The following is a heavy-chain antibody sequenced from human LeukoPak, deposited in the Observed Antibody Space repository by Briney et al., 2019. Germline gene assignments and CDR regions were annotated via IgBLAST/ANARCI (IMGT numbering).Heavy chain of an antibody. D-gene: IGHD1-26*01. CDR2: TYYTSKWYN. Sequence: SQTLSLTCATSGDSVSSNSVTWNWIRQSPSRGLEWLGRTYYTSKWYNDYAVSVKSRITINPDTSKNQFSLQLNSVTPEDTAVYYCARVSSPWSPRDAFDIWGQGTMVTVSS. CDR1: GDSVSSNSVT. J-gene: IGHJ3*02. CDR3: ARVSSPWSPRDAFDI. V-gene: IGHV6-1*01.